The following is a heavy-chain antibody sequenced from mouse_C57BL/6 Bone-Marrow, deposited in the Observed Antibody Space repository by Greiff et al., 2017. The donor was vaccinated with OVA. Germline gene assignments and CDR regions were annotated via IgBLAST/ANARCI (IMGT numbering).Heavy chain of an antibody. V-gene: IGHV1-76*01. D-gene: IGHD2-5*01. CDR3: ARGSNYPLWYFDV. Sequence: QVQLKESGAELVRPGASVKLSCKASGYTFTDYYINWVKQRPGQGLEWIARIYPGSGNTYYNEKFKGKATLTAEKSSSTAYMQLSSLTSEDSAVYFCARGSNYPLWYFDVWGTGTTVTVSS. CDR2: IYPGSGNT. CDR1: GYTFTDYY. J-gene: IGHJ1*03.